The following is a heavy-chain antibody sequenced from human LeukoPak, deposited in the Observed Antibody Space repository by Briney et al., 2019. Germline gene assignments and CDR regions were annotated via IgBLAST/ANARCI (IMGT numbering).Heavy chain of an antibody. CDR1: GFTVSSNY. CDR2: INHSGST. V-gene: IGHV4-34*01. J-gene: IGHJ4*02. D-gene: IGHD1-14*01. Sequence: SGGSLRLSCAASGFTVSSNYMSWVRQAPGKGLEWIGEINHSGSTNYNPSLKSRVTISVDTSKNQFSLKLSSVTAADTAVYYCARGRYLPLYFDYWGQGTLVTVSS. CDR3: ARGRYLPLYFDY.